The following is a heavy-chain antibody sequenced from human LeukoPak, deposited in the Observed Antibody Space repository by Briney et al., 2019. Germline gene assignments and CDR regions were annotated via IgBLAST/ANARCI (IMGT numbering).Heavy chain of an antibody. CDR3: ARTNSKKAYYYYYMDV. CDR1: GGSFSGYY. D-gene: IGHD4-11*01. V-gene: IGHV4-34*01. J-gene: IGHJ6*03. CDR2: INHSGST. Sequence: KPSETLSLTCAVYGGSFSGYYWSWIRPPPGKGLEWIGEINHSGSTNYNPSLKSRVTISIDTSKNQFSLKLSSVTAADTAVYYCARTNSKKAYYYYYMDVWGKGTTVTVSS.